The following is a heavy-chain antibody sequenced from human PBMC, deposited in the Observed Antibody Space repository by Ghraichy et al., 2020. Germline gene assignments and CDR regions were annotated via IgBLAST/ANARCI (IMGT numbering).Heavy chain of an antibody. CDR3: ASRSSASRFLCAFDI. CDR2: IYSGGST. V-gene: IGHV3-53*01. D-gene: IGHD2/OR15-2a*01. CDR1: GFTVSSNY. Sequence: GESLNISCAASGFTVSSNYMSWVRQAPGKGLEWVSVIYSGGSTYYADSVEGRFTISRDNSKNTLYLQMNSLRAEDTAVYYCASRSSASRFLCAFDIWGQGTMVTVSS. J-gene: IGHJ3*02.